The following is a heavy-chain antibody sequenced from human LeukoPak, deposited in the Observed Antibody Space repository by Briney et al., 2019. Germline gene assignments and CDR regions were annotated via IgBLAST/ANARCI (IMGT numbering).Heavy chain of an antibody. D-gene: IGHD4-11*01. J-gene: IGHJ2*01. V-gene: IGHV3-74*01. CDR2: IKSDGSST. CDR3: ARRNRLPDWYFDL. CDR1: GFSFSSYW. Sequence: PGGSLRLSCAASGFSFSSYWMHWVRQAPGKGLVWVARIKSDGSSTDYADYVKGRFTISRDNAKNTLYLQMNSLRAEDTAVYYCARRNRLPDWYFDLWGRGTLVTVSS.